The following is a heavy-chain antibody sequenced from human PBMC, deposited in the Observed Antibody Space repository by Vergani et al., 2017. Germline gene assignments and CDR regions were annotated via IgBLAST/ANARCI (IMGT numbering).Heavy chain of an antibody. V-gene: IGHV4-39*07. Sequence: QVQLQESGPGLVKPSETLSLTCTVSGGSISSSSYYWGWIRQPPGKGLEWIGSIYYSGSTYYNPSLKSRVTISVDTSKNQFSLKLSSVTAADTAVYYCARASYYYDSSGYYSYYSYGMDVWGQGTTVTVSS. D-gene: IGHD3-22*01. CDR1: GGSISSSSYY. CDR3: ARASYYYDSSGYYSYYSYGMDV. J-gene: IGHJ6*02. CDR2: IYYSGST.